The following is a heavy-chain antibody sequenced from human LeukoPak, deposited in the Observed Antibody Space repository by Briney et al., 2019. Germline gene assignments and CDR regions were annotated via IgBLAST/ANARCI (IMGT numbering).Heavy chain of an antibody. V-gene: IGHV4-39*07. CDR2: IYYSGST. J-gene: IGHJ4*02. D-gene: IGHD3-10*01. CDR1: GGSISSSSYY. Sequence: PSETLSLTCTVSGGSISSSSYYWGWIRQPPGKGLAWIGSIYYSGSTYYNPSLKSRVTISVDTSKNQFSLKLSSVTAADTAVYYCARVFGSGSLDYWGQGTLVTVSS. CDR3: ARVFGSGSLDY.